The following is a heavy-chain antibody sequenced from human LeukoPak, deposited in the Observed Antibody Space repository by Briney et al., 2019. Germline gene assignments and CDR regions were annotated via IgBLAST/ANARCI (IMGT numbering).Heavy chain of an antibody. Sequence: ASVKVSCKASGYTFTGYYMHWVRQAPGQGLKWMGRINPNSGGTNYAQKFQGRVTMTRDTSISTAYMELSRLRSDDTAVYYCARETYIWGYCGGDCPYYFDYWGQGTLVTVSS. D-gene: IGHD2-21*02. CDR2: INPNSGGT. J-gene: IGHJ4*02. V-gene: IGHV1-2*06. CDR3: ARETYIWGYCGGDCPYYFDY. CDR1: GYTFTGYY.